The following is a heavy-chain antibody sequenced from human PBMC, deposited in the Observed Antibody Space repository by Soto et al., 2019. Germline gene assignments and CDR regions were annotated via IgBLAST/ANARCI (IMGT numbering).Heavy chain of an antibody. Sequence: QVQLVQSGAEVKKPGSSVKVSCKASGGTFSSYAISWVRQAPGQGLEWMGGIIPIFGTANYAQKFQGKVTITADESTSTAYMERISLRSEDTTVYYCARSPRIAVAGTGAAFDIWGQGTIVTVSS. CDR1: GGTFSSYA. CDR2: IIPIFGTA. CDR3: ARSPRIAVAGTGAAFDI. V-gene: IGHV1-69*01. D-gene: IGHD6-19*01. J-gene: IGHJ3*02.